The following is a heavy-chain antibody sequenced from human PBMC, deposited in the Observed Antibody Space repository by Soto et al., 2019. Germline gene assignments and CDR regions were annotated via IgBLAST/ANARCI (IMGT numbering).Heavy chain of an antibody. CDR2: IIPIFGTA. V-gene: IGHV1-69*01. D-gene: IGHD3-3*01. CDR3: ARGLYDFWSGYHDIPNKYYYYGMDV. Sequence: QVQLRQSGAEVKKPGSSVKVSCKASGGTFSSYAISWLRQAPGQGLEWMGGIIPIFGTANYAQKFQGRVTITADESTSTAYMQLSSLRSEDTAVYYCARGLYDFWSGYHDIPNKYYYYGMDVWGQGTTVTVSS. CDR1: GGTFSSYA. J-gene: IGHJ6*02.